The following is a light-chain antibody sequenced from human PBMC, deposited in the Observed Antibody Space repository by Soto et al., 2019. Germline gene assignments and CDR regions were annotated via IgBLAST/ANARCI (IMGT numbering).Light chain of an antibody. V-gene: IGLV1-47*02. J-gene: IGLJ2*01. CDR2: TNN. CDR1: SSNIETNY. Sequence: QSVLTQPPSASGTPGQRVTISCSGSSSNIETNYVYWYQHLPGAAPKLLIFTNNQRPSGVPARFSASKSGTSASLAISGLRYDDEGDYYCAATDDSLGGPVFGGGTKVTVL. CDR3: AATDDSLGGPV.